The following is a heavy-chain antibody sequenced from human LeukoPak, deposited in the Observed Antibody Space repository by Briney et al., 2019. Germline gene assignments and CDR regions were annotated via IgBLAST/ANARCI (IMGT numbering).Heavy chain of an antibody. V-gene: IGHV3-23*01. Sequence: PGGSLRLSCAASGFIFSSYAMSWIRQAPGKGLEWVSAISPSGNTTVYADSVKGRFTISRDNSKNTLYLQMKSLRAEDTAVYYCAPRGTTRNFDYWGQGTLVTVSS. J-gene: IGHJ4*02. CDR3: APRGTTRNFDY. CDR1: GFIFSSYA. CDR2: ISPSGNTT. D-gene: IGHD1/OR15-1a*01.